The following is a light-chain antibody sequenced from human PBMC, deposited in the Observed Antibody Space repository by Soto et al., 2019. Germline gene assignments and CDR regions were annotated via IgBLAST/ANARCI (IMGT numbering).Light chain of an antibody. J-gene: IGKJ5*01. Sequence: EIVLTQSLATLSLSPGERATLSCRASQSVSINLAWYQQKPGQAPRLLIYGASTRATGIPARFSGSGSGTDFTLTISSLEPEDFAVYYCQQRSNWPITFGQGTRLEIK. CDR3: QQRSNWPIT. CDR1: QSVSIN. CDR2: GAS. V-gene: IGKV3-11*01.